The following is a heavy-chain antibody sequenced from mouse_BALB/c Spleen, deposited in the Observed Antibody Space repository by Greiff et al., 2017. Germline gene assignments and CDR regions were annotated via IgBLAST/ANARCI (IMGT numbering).Heavy chain of an antibody. CDR2: IYPSDSYT. J-gene: IGHJ4*01. CDR3: TSGDD. V-gene: IGHV1-69*02. CDR1: GYTFTSYW. Sequence: QVQLQQPGAELVRPGASVKLSCKASGYTFTSYWINWVKQRPGQGLEWIGNIYPSDSYTNYNQKFKDKATLTVDKSSSTAYMQLSSPTSEDSAVYYCTSGDDWGQGTSVTVSS.